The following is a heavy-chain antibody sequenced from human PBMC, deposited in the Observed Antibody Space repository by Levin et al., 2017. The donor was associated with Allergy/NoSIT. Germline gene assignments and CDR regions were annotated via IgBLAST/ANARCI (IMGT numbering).Heavy chain of an antibody. V-gene: IGHV3-30-3*01. CDR1: RFTFSSYN. CDR3: ARGQTVGGYFDY. D-gene: IGHD3-10*01. J-gene: IGHJ4*02. Sequence: GGSLRLSCAASRFTFSSYNMHWVRQAPGKGLEWLALISYDGSNKYYAESVKGRFTISRDNSKNTLYLQMNSLRLEDTAVYYCARGQTVGGYFDYWGQGTLVTVSA. CDR2: ISYDGSNK.